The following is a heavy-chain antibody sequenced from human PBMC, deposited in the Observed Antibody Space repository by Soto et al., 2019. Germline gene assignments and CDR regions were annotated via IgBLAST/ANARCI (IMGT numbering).Heavy chain of an antibody. CDR3: ARDLAILGVTIIHDAFDM. J-gene: IGHJ3*02. V-gene: IGHV3-30-3*01. CDR1: GFTFSNYA. Sequence: QAGGSLRLSCAASGFTFSNYAMHWVRQAPGKGLEWVALMSYDGGKKYYADSVKGRFTISRDSSKNTLYLQMNSLRVEDTAVYYCARDLAILGVTIIHDAFDMWGQGTMVTVSS. CDR2: MSYDGGKK. D-gene: IGHD3-3*01.